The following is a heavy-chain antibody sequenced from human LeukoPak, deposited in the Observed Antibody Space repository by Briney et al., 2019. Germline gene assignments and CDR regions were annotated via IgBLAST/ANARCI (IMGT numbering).Heavy chain of an antibody. D-gene: IGHD4-17*01. CDR2: IKQDGSEK. CDR1: GFTFSSYG. CDR3: AREQTTVTTSKRGYYYYYMDV. V-gene: IGHV3-7*01. Sequence: PGGSLRLSCAASGFTFSSYGMHWVRQAPGKGLEWVANIKQDGSEKYYVDSVKGRFTISRDNAKNSLYLQMNSLRAEDTAVYYCAREQTTVTTSKRGYYYYYMDVWGKGTTVTVSS. J-gene: IGHJ6*03.